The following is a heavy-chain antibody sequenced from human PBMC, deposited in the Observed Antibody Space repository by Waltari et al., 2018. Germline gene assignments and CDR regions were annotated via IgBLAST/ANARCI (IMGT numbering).Heavy chain of an antibody. CDR2: FDPEDGET. D-gene: IGHD1-26*01. Sequence: QVQTVPSGAEVKKPGASVKVSCKVSGYTLTALSMPWARQAPGKGLEWMGGFDPEDGETIYAQKFQGRVTMTEDTSTDTAYMELSSLRSEDTAVYYCATATPGGSYSAFDYWGQGTLVTVSS. CDR3: ATATPGGSYSAFDY. J-gene: IGHJ4*02. V-gene: IGHV1-24*01. CDR1: GYTLTALS.